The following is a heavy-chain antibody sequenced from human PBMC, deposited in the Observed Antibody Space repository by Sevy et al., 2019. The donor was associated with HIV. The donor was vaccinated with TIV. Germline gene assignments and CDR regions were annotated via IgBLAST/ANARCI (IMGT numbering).Heavy chain of an antibody. CDR1: GFTFSTYG. CDR2: IRFDGSIK. J-gene: IGHJ6*02. V-gene: IGHV3-30*02. CDR3: AKVLHIVEIPAAIDYYYGMDV. D-gene: IGHD2-2*01. Sequence: GGSLRLSCAASGFTFSTYGMHWVRQAPGKGLEWVAFIRFDGSIKYYTDSVTGRLTISRDNSKNTLYLRMNSLRAEDTAVYFCAKVLHIVEIPAAIDYYYGMDVWGQGTTVTFSS.